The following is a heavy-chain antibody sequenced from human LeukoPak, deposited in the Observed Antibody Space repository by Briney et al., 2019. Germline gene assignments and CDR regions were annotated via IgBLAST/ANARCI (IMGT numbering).Heavy chain of an antibody. J-gene: IGHJ4*02. CDR1: GYTFTSYG. CDR3: ARDTHIVVVKGGVIDY. V-gene: IGHV1-18*01. D-gene: IGHD2-21*01. CDR2: ISAYNGNT. Sequence: ASVKVSCKASGYTFTSYGISWVRQAPGQGLEWMGWISAYNGNTNYAQKLQGRVTMTTDTSTSTAYMELRSLRSDDTAVYYCARDTHIVVVKGGVIDYWGQGTLVTVSS.